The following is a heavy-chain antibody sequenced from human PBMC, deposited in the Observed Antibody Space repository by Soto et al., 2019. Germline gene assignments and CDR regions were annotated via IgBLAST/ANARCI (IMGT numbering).Heavy chain of an antibody. CDR3: ATDTGDIEVVPATT. D-gene: IGHD2-15*01. CDR2: ISPSSTYI. J-gene: IGHJ4*02. Sequence: PGGSLRLSCAASGLNFEKCSMNWVRQPPGKGPEWLASISPSSTYIRYADSVKGRFTISRDNARNSLSLQMMTLRADDTAIYYCATDTGDIEVVPATTWGQGTLVTVSS. CDR1: GLNFEKCS. V-gene: IGHV3-21*04.